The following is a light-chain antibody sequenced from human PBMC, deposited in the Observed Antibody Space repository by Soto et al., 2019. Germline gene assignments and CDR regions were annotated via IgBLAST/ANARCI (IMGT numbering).Light chain of an antibody. Sequence: QSALTQPASLSGSPGQSITISCTGTSSDIGAYDYVSWFQQHPGKAPKLMISEVSNRPSGVSNRFSGSKSGNTASLTISGLQAEDEADYYCSSYTSSSSSYVFGTGTKVTVL. CDR1: SSDIGAYDY. J-gene: IGLJ1*01. CDR3: SSYTSSSSSYV. V-gene: IGLV2-14*01. CDR2: EVS.